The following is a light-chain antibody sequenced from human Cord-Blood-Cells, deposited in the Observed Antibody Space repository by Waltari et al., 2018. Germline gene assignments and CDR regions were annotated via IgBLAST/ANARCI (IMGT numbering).Light chain of an antibody. CDR1: QSVSSSH. CDR3: QQYGSSPT. J-gene: IGKJ4*01. Sequence: EIVLTQFPGTLSLSPGERATLSCRASQSVSSSHLAWYQQKPGEAPRLLIYGASSRAISIPDRFLGIVSGTNFTLTISRLEPQDFAVYYCQQYGSSPTFGGGTKVEIK. V-gene: IGKV3-20*01. CDR2: GAS.